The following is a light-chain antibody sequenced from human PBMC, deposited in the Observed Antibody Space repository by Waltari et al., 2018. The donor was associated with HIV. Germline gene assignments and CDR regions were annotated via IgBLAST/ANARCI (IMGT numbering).Light chain of an antibody. CDR1: QGIRSW. CDR3: QQAKSFPRT. V-gene: IGKV1-12*01. J-gene: IGKJ1*01. CDR2: AAS. Sequence: DLPMTQSPSSVSASVGDRVTITCRASQGIRSWFAWYQQKPGKAPTLLIYAASSLQSGVPSRFSGSGSGTDFTLTISSLQPEDFGSYYCQQAKSFPRTFGQGTKVEIK.